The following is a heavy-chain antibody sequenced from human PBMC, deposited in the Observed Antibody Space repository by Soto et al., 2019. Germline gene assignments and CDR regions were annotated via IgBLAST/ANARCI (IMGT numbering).Heavy chain of an antibody. J-gene: IGHJ4*02. V-gene: IGHV1-18*04. CDR1: GYNFMPYG. D-gene: IGHD3-10*01. CDR2: ISPWKGNT. CDR3: ARDLDPSGSYYTDY. Sequence: QVQLVQSGAEVKKPGASVKVSCKASGYNFMPYGVNWVRQAPGQGLEWMGWISPWKGNTNYAQSFQGRVTMTTETSTSTAYMELRSLTSDDTAVYYCARDLDPSGSYYTDYWGPGTLVTVSS.